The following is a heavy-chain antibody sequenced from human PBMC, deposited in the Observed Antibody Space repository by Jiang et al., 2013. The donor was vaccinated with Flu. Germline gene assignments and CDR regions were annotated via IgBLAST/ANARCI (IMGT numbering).Heavy chain of an antibody. Sequence: LLKPSETLSLTCTVSGGSVSSGSYYWSWIRQPPGKGLEWIGYIYYSGSTNYNPSLKSRVTISVDTSKNQFSLKLSSVTAADTAVYYCAGASIAAPHYYGMDVWGQGTTVTVSS. CDR2: IYYSGST. CDR1: GGSVSSGSYY. V-gene: IGHV4-61*01. J-gene: IGHJ6*02. D-gene: IGHD6-6*01. CDR3: AGASIAAPHYYGMDV.